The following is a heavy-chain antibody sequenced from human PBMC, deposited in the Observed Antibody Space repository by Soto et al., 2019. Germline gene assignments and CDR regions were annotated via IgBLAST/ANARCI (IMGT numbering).Heavy chain of an antibody. J-gene: IGHJ6*02. V-gene: IGHV1-18*01. Sequence: QVQLVQSGGEVKKPGASVKVSCKTSGYSFTTYGISWVRQAPGQGLEWMGWISAYNGNTNYAQKLQGRVTMTTDTSPXTAYMELRSLRSDDTAVYYCAREGPAPYSYYGMDVWGQGSTVTVSS. CDR2: ISAYNGNT. CDR1: GYSFTTYG. CDR3: AREGPAPYSYYGMDV.